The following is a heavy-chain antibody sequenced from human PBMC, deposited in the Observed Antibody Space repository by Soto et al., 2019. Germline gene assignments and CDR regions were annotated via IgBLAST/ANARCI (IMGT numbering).Heavy chain of an antibody. D-gene: IGHD4-17*01. V-gene: IGHV4-30-4*01. Sequence: SETLSLTCTVSGGSISSGDYYWSWIRQPPGKGLEWIGYIYYSGSTYYNPSLKSRVTISVDTSKNQFSLKLSSVTAADTAVYYCARVYGDAFPPAEFDYWGQGXLVTVSS. CDR1: GGSISSGDYY. J-gene: IGHJ4*02. CDR2: IYYSGST. CDR3: ARVYGDAFPPAEFDY.